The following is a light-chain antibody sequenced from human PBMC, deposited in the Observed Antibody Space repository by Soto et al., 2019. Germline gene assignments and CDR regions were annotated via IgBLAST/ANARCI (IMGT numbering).Light chain of an antibody. CDR3: AAWDDSLNRVV. CDR1: SSNIGSNT. Sequence: QSVLTQPPSASGTPGQRVTISCSGSSSNIGSNTVNWYQQLPGTAPKLLIYSNNQRPSGVPDRFSGSKSGTSASLGISGLQCEDEADYYCAAWDDSLNRVVFGGGTKLTV. CDR2: SNN. J-gene: IGLJ2*01. V-gene: IGLV1-44*01.